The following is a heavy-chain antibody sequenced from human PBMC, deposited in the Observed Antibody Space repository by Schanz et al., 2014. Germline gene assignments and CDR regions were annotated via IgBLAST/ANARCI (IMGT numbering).Heavy chain of an antibody. D-gene: IGHD6-6*01. CDR1: GFTFSNYS. V-gene: IGHV3-21*01. CDR3: VPMSIAAH. CDR2: ISSTSSYI. Sequence: VQLVESGGGVVQPGGSLRLSCAASGFTFSNYSMNWVRQAPGKGLEWVSSISSTSSYIFYADSVKGRFTISRDNAKNSLYLQMNSLRAEDTAVYYCVPMSIAAHWGQGTRVTDSA. J-gene: IGHJ4*02.